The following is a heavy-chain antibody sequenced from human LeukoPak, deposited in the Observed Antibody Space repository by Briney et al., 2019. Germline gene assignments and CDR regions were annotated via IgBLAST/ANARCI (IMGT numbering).Heavy chain of an antibody. J-gene: IGHJ6*02. V-gene: IGHV3-11*01. D-gene: IGHD2-15*01. CDR3: ARGPRYCSGGSCYRYGMDV. Sequence: GGSLRLSSAASGFTFSDYYMSWIRQAPGKGLEWVSYISSSGSTIYYADSVKGRLTISRDNAKNSLYLQMNSLRAEDTAVYYCARGPRYCSGGSCYRYGMDVWGQGTTVTVSS. CDR2: ISSSGSTI. CDR1: GFTFSDYY.